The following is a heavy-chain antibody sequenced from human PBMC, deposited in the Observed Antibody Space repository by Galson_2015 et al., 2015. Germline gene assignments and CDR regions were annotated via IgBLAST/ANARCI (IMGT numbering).Heavy chain of an antibody. J-gene: IGHJ4*02. D-gene: IGHD2-15*01. Sequence: SLRLSCAASGFIFSSYAMSWVRQAPGKGLEWVSAISGSGGSTYYADSVRGRFTISRDNSENTLYLQMNSLRAEDTAVYYCAKIHIVVVVAAADYWGQGTLVTVSS. V-gene: IGHV3-23*01. CDR3: AKIHIVVVVAAADY. CDR1: GFIFSSYA. CDR2: ISGSGGST.